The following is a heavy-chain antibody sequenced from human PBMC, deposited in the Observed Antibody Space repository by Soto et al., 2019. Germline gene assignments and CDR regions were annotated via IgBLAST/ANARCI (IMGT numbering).Heavy chain of an antibody. Sequence: SGKVCFKASGGPFSSYAVSWVREAPGQGLEWMGGIIPIFGTANYAQKFQGRVTITADESTSTAYMELSSLRSEDTAVYYCTRDWIQLWWGYFDYWGQGTMVTVSS. CDR1: GGPFSSYA. D-gene: IGHD5-18*01. CDR3: TRDWIQLWWGYFDY. CDR2: IIPIFGTA. J-gene: IGHJ4*02. V-gene: IGHV1-69*13.